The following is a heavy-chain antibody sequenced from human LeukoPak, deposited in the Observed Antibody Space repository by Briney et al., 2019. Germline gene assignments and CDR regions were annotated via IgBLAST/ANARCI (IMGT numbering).Heavy chain of an antibody. Sequence: SETLSLTCSVSGDSISDTTYFWGWIRQPPGKGLEWIGSFYYGGSPYYNPSLKSRVTISVDTSVNQFSLNLNSVTAADTAVYYRVRQFPFDYKQVDYWGQGTLVSVSS. CDR2: FYYGGSP. CDR1: GDSISDTTYF. V-gene: IGHV4-39*01. D-gene: IGHD5-12*01. J-gene: IGHJ4*02. CDR3: VRQFPFDYKQVDY.